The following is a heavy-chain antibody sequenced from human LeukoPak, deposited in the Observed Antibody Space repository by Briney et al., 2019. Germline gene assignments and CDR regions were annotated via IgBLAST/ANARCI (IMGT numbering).Heavy chain of an antibody. CDR2: INHSGST. V-gene: IGHV4-34*01. CDR1: GGSFSGYY. J-gene: IGHJ4*02. CDR3: ARVFGSSWYEVDY. D-gene: IGHD6-13*01. Sequence: SETLSLTCAVYGGSFSGYYWSWIRQPPGKGLEWIGEINHSGSTNYNPSLKSRVTISVDTSKNQFSLKLSSVTAADTAVYYCARVFGSSWYEVDYWGQGTLVTVSS.